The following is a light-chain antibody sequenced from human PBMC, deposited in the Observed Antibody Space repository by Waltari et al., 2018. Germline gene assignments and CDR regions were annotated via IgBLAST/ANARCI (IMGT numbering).Light chain of an antibody. CDR2: WAS. V-gene: IGKV4-1*01. J-gene: IGKJ1*01. CDR3: QQYYTVSRT. Sequence: DIVMTQSPDSLAVPLGERATINCKSSETILFNSNNKNYLAWYQQKAGQPPKLLVYWASTRESGVPDRFSGSGSGPDFTLTISSLQAEDVAVYYCQQYYTVSRTFGQGTRVEIK. CDR1: ETILFNSNNKNY.